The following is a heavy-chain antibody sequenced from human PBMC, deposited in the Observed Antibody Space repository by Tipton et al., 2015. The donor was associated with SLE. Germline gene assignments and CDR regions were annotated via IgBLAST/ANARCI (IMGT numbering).Heavy chain of an antibody. D-gene: IGHD3-10*01. Sequence: TLSLTCTVSGGSISSYYWSWIRQPPGKGLEWMGYINYSGSTNYNPSLKSRVTISVDTSKNQLSLKLSSVTAADTAVYYCARVRGSATYYSPRYCGMDVWGQGTTVTVSS. CDR3: ARVRGSATYYSPRYCGMDV. J-gene: IGHJ6*02. V-gene: IGHV4-59*12. CDR2: INYSGST. CDR1: GGSISSYY.